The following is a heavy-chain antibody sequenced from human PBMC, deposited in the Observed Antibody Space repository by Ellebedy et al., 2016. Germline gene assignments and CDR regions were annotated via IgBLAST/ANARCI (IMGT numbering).Heavy chain of an antibody. CDR3: ANVGGSGTYYNGY. CDR2: FGPSGTII. V-gene: IGHV3-48*03. CDR1: GFTFSSHA. Sequence: GESLKISCEASGFTFSSHAMSWVRQAPGKGLEWVAYFGPSGTIIYNADSVKGRFTISRDNAKNSLYLQMSSLKVEDTATYYCANVGGSGTYYNGYWGQGTLVTVSS. J-gene: IGHJ4*02. D-gene: IGHD3-10*01.